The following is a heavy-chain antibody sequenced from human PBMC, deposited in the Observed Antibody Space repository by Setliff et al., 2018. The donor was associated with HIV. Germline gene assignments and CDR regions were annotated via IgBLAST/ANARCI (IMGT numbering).Heavy chain of an antibody. CDR3: ARVPSSLNWFGP. CDR1: GGSISSSSYY. J-gene: IGHJ5*02. Sequence: SETLSLTCTVSGGSISSSSYYWGWIRQPPGKGLEWIGTIYYSGSTYYNPSLRSRVSMSIDTSKNQFSLKLSSVTAADTAVYYCARVPSSLNWFGPWGQGTLVTVSS. V-gene: IGHV4-39*07. D-gene: IGHD3-10*01. CDR2: IYYSGST.